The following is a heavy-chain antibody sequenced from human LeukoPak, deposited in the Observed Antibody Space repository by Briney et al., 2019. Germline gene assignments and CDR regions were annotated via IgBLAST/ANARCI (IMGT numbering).Heavy chain of an antibody. CDR2: ISGSGGST. CDR3: AKDPAALDYYDSGDPVSYFDY. CDR1: GFTFSSYG. Sequence: PGGSLRLSCAASGFTFSSYGMSWVRQAPGKGLEWVSAISGSGGSTYYADSVKGRFTISRDNSKNTLYLQMNSLRAEDTAVYYCAKDPAALDYYDSGDPVSYFDYWGQGTLVTVSS. D-gene: IGHD3-22*01. J-gene: IGHJ4*02. V-gene: IGHV3-23*01.